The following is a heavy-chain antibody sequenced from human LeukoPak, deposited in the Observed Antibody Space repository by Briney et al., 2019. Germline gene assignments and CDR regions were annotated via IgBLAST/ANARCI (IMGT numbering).Heavy chain of an antibody. Sequence: GGSLRLSCATSGFTFSSSWMSWVRQAPEKGLEFVSGIYENGGTTYYADSVKGRFSISRDNSKNTLYLQMNSLRAEDTAVYYCANPRTTYYDSSGLPFDYWGQGTLVTVSS. D-gene: IGHD3-22*01. J-gene: IGHJ4*02. CDR3: ANPRTTYYDSSGLPFDY. CDR2: IYENGGTT. CDR1: GFTFSSSW. V-gene: IGHV3-23*01.